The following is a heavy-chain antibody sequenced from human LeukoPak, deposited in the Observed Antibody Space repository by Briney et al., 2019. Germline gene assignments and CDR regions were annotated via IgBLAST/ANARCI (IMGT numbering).Heavy chain of an antibody. V-gene: IGHV4-34*01. CDR1: GGSFSGYY. CDR2: INHSGST. J-gene: IGHJ4*02. Sequence: LETLSLTCAVYGGSFSGYYWSWIRQPPGKGLEWIGEINHSGSTNYNPSLKSRVTISVDTSKNQFSLKLSSVTAADTAVYYCARAADWGSRYFDYWGQGTLVTVSS. D-gene: IGHD7-27*01. CDR3: ARAADWGSRYFDY.